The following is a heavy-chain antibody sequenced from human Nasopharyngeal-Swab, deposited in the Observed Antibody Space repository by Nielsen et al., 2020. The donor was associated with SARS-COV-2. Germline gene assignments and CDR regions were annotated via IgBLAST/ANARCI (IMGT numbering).Heavy chain of an antibody. CDR2: LNEDGTTT. CDR1: GLSKNW. Sequence: GGSLRPSCAASGLSKNWVHWGRQAPGQRPGWGSRLNEDGTTTTYADAVKGRFTISRDNAKNTLYLQMNSLRAEDTAVYFCASDLSGRDDNWGQGTLVTVAA. D-gene: IGHD6-19*01. V-gene: IGHV3-74*03. J-gene: IGHJ4*02. CDR3: ASDLSGRDDN.